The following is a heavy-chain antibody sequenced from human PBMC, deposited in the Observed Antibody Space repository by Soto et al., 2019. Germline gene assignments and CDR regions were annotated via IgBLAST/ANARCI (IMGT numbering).Heavy chain of an antibody. CDR2: IDHGGST. D-gene: IGHD5-18*01. CDR3: ARVGGYSYHRYGMDV. V-gene: IGHV4-34*01. Sequence: QVQLQQWGAGLLKPSETLSLNCAVYGGSFSGYYWSWIRQPPGKGLEWIGEIDHGGSTNYNPSLESRVTISFDTSRNPFSLKLNSVTAADTAVYFCARVGGYSYHRYGMDVWGQGTTVTVSS. J-gene: IGHJ6*02. CDR1: GGSFSGYY.